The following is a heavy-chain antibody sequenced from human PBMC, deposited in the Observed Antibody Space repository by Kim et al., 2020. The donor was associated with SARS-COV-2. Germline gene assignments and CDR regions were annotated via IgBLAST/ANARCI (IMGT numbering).Heavy chain of an antibody. CDR2: TYYRSKWYN. CDR1: GDSVSSNSAT. V-gene: IGHV6-1*01. D-gene: IGHD1-1*01. CDR3: ARDLPGTRSFDY. J-gene: IGHJ4*02. Sequence: SQTLSLSCAISGDSVSSNSATWNWIRQSPSRGLEWLGRTYYRSKWYNDYAVSVKSRITINSDTSNNQFSLHLNSVTPEDTAVYYCARDLPGTRSFDYWGQGTPVTVSS.